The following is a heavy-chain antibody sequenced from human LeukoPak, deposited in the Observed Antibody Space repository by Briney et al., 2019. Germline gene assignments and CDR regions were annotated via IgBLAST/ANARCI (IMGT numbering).Heavy chain of an antibody. D-gene: IGHD3-9*01. V-gene: IGHV3-21*04. Sequence: GGSLRLSCAASGFTFSSYAMSWVRQAPGKGLEWVSFISSSSTYIYYTDSVKGRFTVSRDNAKNSLYLQMNSLRAEDTAVYYCAKSHVSTATGTGRYFDYWGQGTLVTVSS. CDR2: ISSSSTYI. CDR3: AKSHVSTATGTGRYFDY. CDR1: GFTFSSYA. J-gene: IGHJ4*02.